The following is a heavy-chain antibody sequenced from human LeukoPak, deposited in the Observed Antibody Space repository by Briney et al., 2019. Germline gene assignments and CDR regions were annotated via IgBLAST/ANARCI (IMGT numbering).Heavy chain of an antibody. J-gene: IGHJ4*02. V-gene: IGHV3-30*04. CDR1: GFNFQIYA. CDR3: SRDGPRDYDILTALDY. CDR2: ISYGGDNK. D-gene: IGHD3-9*01. Sequence: PGTSLRLSCAAPGFNFQIYAMHWVRQAPGKGLEWVAIISYGGDNKYYPDSLKGRFTISRDNSKSMLYLQMNGLRPEDTAVYYCSRDGPRDYDILTALDYWGQGTVVSVSS.